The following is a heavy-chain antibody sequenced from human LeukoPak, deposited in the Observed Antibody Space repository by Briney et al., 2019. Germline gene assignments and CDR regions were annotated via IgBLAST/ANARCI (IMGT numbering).Heavy chain of an antibody. CDR2: IYSDGST. J-gene: IGHJ4*02. V-gene: IGHV3-66*01. D-gene: IGHD5-12*01. CDR3: ARDSGWISDY. Sequence: GGSLRLSCAASGFIVSSSYMRWVRQAPGKGLEWVSVIYSDGSTFYAASVKGRFTISRDNSKNTLYLQMNTLRAEDTAVYYCARDSGWISDYWGQGTLVTVSS. CDR1: GFIVSSSY.